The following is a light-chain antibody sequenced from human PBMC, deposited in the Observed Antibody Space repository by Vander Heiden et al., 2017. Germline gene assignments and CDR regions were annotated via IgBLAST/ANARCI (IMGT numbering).Light chain of an antibody. V-gene: IGLV2-14*01. CDR2: EVS. CDR3: SSYTSSSTLYV. Sequence: QSALTQPASVSGSPGQSITIPCTGTSSDVGGYNYVSWYQQHPGKAPKLMIYEVSNRPSGVSNRFSGSKSGNTASLTISGLQAEDEADYYCSSYTSSSTLYVFGTGTKVTGL. CDR1: SSDVGGYNY. J-gene: IGLJ1*01.